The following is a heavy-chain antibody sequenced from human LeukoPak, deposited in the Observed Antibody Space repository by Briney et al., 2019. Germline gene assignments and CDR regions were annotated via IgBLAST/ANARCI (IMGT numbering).Heavy chain of an antibody. D-gene: IGHD3-3*01. Sequence: SETLSLTCTVYGGSFTTYYWSWIRQPPGKGLEWIGEINHGGITNYNPSLESRLTMSVDTSKSQLSLKLSSLTAADTAVYYCATSPSTYYEDDYWGQGTLVTVSS. CDR1: GGSFTTYY. V-gene: IGHV4-34*01. CDR3: ATSPSTYYEDDY. J-gene: IGHJ4*02. CDR2: INHGGIT.